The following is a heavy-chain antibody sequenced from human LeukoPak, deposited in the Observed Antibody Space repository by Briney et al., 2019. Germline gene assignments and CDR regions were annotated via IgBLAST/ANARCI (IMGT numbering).Heavy chain of an antibody. CDR1: GFTFSSDA. V-gene: IGHV3-64*01. J-gene: IGHJ4*02. CDR2: ISSNGGST. CDR3: ARQATRIAAAGTSIEY. D-gene: IGHD6-13*01. Sequence: PGGSLRLSCAASGFTFSSDAMHWVRQAQGQGLEYVAAISSNGGSTYYANPVKGRFTISRDNSKNTLYLQMGSLRAEDMAVDYCARQATRIAAAGTSIEYWGQGTLVTVSS.